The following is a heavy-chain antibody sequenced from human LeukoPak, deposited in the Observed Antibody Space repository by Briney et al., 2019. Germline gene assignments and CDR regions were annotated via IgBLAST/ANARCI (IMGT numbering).Heavy chain of an antibody. V-gene: IGHV4-4*02. CDR3: ARVPHPYYYDSSGY. Sequence: SETLSPTCAVSGGSISSSNWWSWVRQPPGKGLEWIGEIYHSGSTNYNPSLKSRVTISVDKSKNQFSLKLSSVTAADTAVYYCARVPHPYYYDSSGYWGQGTLVTVSS. D-gene: IGHD3-22*01. CDR2: IYHSGST. J-gene: IGHJ4*02. CDR1: GGSISSSNW.